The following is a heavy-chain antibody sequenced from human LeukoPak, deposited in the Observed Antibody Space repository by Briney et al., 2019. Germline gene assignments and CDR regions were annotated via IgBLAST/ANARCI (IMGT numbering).Heavy chain of an antibody. D-gene: IGHD3-22*01. J-gene: IGHJ4*02. CDR1: GFTFSSYA. CDR2: ISGSGGST. CDR3: AKGRYDSSGFNWAA. V-gene: IGHV3-23*01. Sequence: GGSLRLSCAASGFTFSSYAMTWVRQAPGKGLEWVSVISGSGGSTYYADSVKGRFTIPRDNSKNTLYLQMNSLRADDTAVYYCAKGRYDSSGFNWAAWGQGTLVTVSS.